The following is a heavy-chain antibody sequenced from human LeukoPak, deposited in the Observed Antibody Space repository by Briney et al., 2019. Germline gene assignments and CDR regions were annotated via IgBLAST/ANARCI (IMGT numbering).Heavy chain of an antibody. CDR2: INHSGST. CDR1: GGSFSGYY. D-gene: IGHD2-2*01. CDR3: ARQYQLQPHDAFDI. Sequence: SETLSLTCAVYGGSFSGYYWSWIRQPPGKGLEWIGEINHSGSTNYNPSLKSRVTISVDTSKNQFSLKLSSVTAADTAVCYCARQYQLQPHDAFDIWGQGTMVTVSS. J-gene: IGHJ3*02. V-gene: IGHV4-34*01.